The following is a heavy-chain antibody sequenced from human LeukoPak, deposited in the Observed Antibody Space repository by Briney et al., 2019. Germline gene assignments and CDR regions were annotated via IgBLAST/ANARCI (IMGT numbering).Heavy chain of an antibody. D-gene: IGHD3-10*01. CDR2: INHSGST. Sequence: SETLSLTCAVYGGSFSGYYWSWIRQPPGKGLEWIGEINHSGSTNYNPSLKCRVTMSVDTSKNQFSLKLSSVTAADTAVYYCARGRNRITMVRGVIIPYYFDYWGQGTLVTVSS. V-gene: IGHV4-34*01. CDR1: GGSFSGYY. CDR3: ARGRNRITMVRGVIIPYYFDY. J-gene: IGHJ4*02.